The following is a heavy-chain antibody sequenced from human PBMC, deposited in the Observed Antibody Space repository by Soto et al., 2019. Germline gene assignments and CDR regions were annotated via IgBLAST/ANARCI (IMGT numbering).Heavy chain of an antibody. J-gene: IGHJ5*02. CDR1: GFTFSTYW. D-gene: IGHD3-10*01. CDR2: IKPDGGEK. Sequence: PGGSLRLSCAASGFTFSTYWMSWVRQAPGKGLQWVANIKPDGGEKWYVDSVRGRFTISRDNVKNSLYLQMNNVRAEDTAVYYCAKIGRGRGWLDWFDPWGQGTLVTVSS. CDR3: AKIGRGRGWLDWFDP. V-gene: IGHV3-7*01.